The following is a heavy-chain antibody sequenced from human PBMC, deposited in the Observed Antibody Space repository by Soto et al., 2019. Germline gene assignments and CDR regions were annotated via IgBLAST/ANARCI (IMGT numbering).Heavy chain of an antibody. J-gene: IGHJ5*02. CDR2: MNPNSGNT. V-gene: IGHV1-8*01. CDR3: ARGLEWSWSLDP. Sequence: ASVKVSCKASGYTFTSYDINCVRQATGQGLERMGWMNPNSGNTGYAQKFQGRVTMTRNTSISTAYMELSSLRSEDTAMYYCARGLEWSWSLDPWGQGTLVTVS. CDR1: GYTFTSYD. D-gene: IGHD3-3*01.